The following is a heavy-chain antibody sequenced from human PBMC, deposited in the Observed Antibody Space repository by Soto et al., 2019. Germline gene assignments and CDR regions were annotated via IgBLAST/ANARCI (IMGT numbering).Heavy chain of an antibody. CDR1: GHSIGIGYY. CDR2: FYHSGST. Sequence: PSETLSLTCAVSGHSIGIGYYCGWIRQPPGKGLEWIGSFYHSGSTYYNPSLKSRVTISVDTSKNRFSLKLSSVTAADTAVYYCARGEYYGSGNYFDYWGQGTLVTVSS. V-gene: IGHV4-38-2*01. J-gene: IGHJ4*02. CDR3: ARGEYYGSGNYFDY. D-gene: IGHD3-10*01.